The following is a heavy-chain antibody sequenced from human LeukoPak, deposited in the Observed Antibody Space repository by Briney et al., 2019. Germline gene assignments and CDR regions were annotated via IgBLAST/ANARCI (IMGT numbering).Heavy chain of an antibody. J-gene: IGHJ4*02. Sequence: PGGSLRLSYAASGFTFSSYSMNWVRQAPGKGLEWVSSISSSSSYIYYADSVKGRFTISRDNAKNSLYLQMNSLRAEDTAVYYCAREEYGDYGFDYWGQGTLVTVSS. CDR3: AREEYGDYGFDY. CDR2: ISSSSSYI. D-gene: IGHD4-17*01. V-gene: IGHV3-21*01. CDR1: GFTFSSYS.